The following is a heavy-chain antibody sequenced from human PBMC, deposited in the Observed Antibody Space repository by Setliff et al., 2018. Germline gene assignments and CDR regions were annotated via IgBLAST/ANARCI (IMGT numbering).Heavy chain of an antibody. Sequence: ASVKVSCKASGYSFTGYNLYWVRQAPGQGLEWMGWINPDSGGTKYARKFEDRVTMSRDTSINTVYMELSSLRFDDTALYYCARGPSPTVTPSRLIYFYHMDVWGTGTTVTVSS. CDR2: INPDSGGT. V-gene: IGHV1-2*02. CDR1: GYSFTGYN. J-gene: IGHJ6*03. D-gene: IGHD4-17*01. CDR3: ARGPSPTVTPSRLIYFYHMDV.